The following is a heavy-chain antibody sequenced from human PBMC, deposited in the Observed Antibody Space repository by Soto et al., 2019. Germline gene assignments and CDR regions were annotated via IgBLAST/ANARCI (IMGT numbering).Heavy chain of an antibody. V-gene: IGHV3-21*01. D-gene: IGHD1-26*01. CDR3: ARDRGSGSYTGAFDI. Sequence: GGSLRLSCAASGFTFSSYSMNWVRQAPGKGLEWVSSISSSSSYIYYADSVKGRFTISRDNAKNSLYLQMNSLRAEDTAVYYCARDRGSGSYTGAFDICGQGTMVTVSS. CDR2: ISSSSSYI. CDR1: GFTFSSYS. J-gene: IGHJ3*02.